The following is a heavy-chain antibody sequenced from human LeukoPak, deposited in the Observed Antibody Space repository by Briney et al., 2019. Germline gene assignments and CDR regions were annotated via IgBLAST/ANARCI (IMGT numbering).Heavy chain of an antibody. CDR3: AKIGYGGLDY. CDR1: GFTFSSYA. CDR2: ISSNGGST. V-gene: IGHV3-64*04. D-gene: IGHD4-23*01. J-gene: IGHJ4*02. Sequence: GGSLRLSCSASGFTFSSYAMHWVRQAPGKGLEYVSAISSNGGSTYYADSVKGRFTISRDNSKNTLYLQMNSLRAEDTAVYYCAKIGYGGLDYWGQGTLVTVSS.